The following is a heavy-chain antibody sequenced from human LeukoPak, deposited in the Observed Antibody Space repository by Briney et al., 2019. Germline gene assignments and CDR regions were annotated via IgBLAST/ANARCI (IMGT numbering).Heavy chain of an antibody. CDR1: GFTFSSYS. J-gene: IGHJ6*03. V-gene: IGHV3-21*01. Sequence: PGGSLRLSCAASGFTFSSYSMNWVRQAPGKGLEWVSSISSSSSYIYYADSVKGRFTISRDNAKNSLYLQMNSLRAEDTAVYYCARLTRYSSSWYFSYYYYMDVWGKGTTVTVSS. CDR3: ARLTRYSSSWYFSYYYYMDV. D-gene: IGHD6-13*01. CDR2: ISSSSSYI.